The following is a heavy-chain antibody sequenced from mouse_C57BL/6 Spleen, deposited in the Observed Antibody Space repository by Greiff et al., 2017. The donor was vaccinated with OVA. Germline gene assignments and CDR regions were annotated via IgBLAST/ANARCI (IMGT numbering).Heavy chain of an antibody. D-gene: IGHD2-1*01. Sequence: QVHVKQSGAELVRPGASVTLSCKASGYTFTDYEMHWVKQTPVHGLEWIGAIDPETGGTAYNQKFKGKAILTADKSSSTAYMELRSLTSEDSAVYYCTRGGNYEYYFDYWGQGTTLTVSS. CDR3: TRGGNYEYYFDY. J-gene: IGHJ2*01. CDR1: GYTFTDYE. CDR2: IDPETGGT. V-gene: IGHV1-15*01.